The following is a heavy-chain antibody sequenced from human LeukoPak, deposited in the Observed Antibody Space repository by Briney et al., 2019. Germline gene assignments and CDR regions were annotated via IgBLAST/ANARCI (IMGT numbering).Heavy chain of an antibody. Sequence: ASVKLSCKASGYTFTGYYMHWVRQAPGQGLEWMGWINLNNGRINYAQNFQGRVTMTRDEYISTAYMELSSLTSDDTALYYCARGTYYDSSAYSGVRLFDYWGQGTLVTVSS. CDR3: ARGTYYDSSAYSGVRLFDY. CDR1: GYTFTGYY. D-gene: IGHD3-22*01. V-gene: IGHV1-2*02. J-gene: IGHJ4*02. CDR2: INLNNGRI.